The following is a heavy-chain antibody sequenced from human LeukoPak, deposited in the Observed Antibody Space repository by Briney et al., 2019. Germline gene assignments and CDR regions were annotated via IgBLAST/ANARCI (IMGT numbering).Heavy chain of an antibody. CDR3: AKDRGGAGMYYYYYYGMDV. V-gene: IGHV3-30-3*01. CDR2: ISYDGSNK. D-gene: IGHD3-10*01. Sequence: GRSLRLSCAASGFTFSSYAMHWVRQAPGKGLEWVAVISYDGSNKYYADSVRGRFTISRDNSKNTLYLQMNSLRAEDTAVYYCAKDRGGAGMYYYYYYGMDVWGQGTTVTVSS. CDR1: GFTFSSYA. J-gene: IGHJ6*02.